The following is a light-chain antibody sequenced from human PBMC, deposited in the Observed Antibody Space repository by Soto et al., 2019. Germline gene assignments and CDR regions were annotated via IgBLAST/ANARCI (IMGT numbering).Light chain of an antibody. CDR3: SSYTSSTLV. CDR2: DVS. CDR1: SSDVGGYNY. V-gene: IGLV2-14*01. J-gene: IGLJ2*01. Sequence: QSVLTQPASVSGSPGQSITISCTGTSSDVGGYNYVSWYQQHPGKAPKLMIYDVSNRPSGVSNRFSGSKSGNTASLTISGLQAEDEGDYYCSSYTSSTLVFGGGTQLTVL.